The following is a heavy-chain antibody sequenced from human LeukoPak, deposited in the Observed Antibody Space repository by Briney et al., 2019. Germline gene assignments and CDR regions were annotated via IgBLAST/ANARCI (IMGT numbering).Heavy chain of an antibody. J-gene: IGHJ6*02. V-gene: IGHV5-51*04. Sequence: GESLKISCKGSGYSFTNYWIGWVRQMPGKGLEWMGIIYPDDSDTTYSPSFQGQVTISADKPINTAYLQWSSLKASDTAIYYCARVPYNYYGLDVWGQGTTVTVFS. CDR3: ARVPYNYYGLDV. CDR2: IYPDDSDT. D-gene: IGHD3-16*01. CDR1: GYSFTNYW.